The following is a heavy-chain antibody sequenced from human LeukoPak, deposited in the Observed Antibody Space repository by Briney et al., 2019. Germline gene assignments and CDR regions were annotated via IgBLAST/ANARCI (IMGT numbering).Heavy chain of an antibody. J-gene: IGHJ4*02. V-gene: IGHV3-74*01. CDR2: MNTDGSST. Sequence: PGGSLRLSCAASGFTFSNYWMPWVRQAPGKGLVWVSRMNTDGSSTIYADSVKGRFTISRDNAKNSLYLQMNSLRAEDTALYYCAKDMSSSWLNDYFDYWGQGTLVTVSS. CDR1: GFTFSNYW. D-gene: IGHD6-13*01. CDR3: AKDMSSSWLNDYFDY.